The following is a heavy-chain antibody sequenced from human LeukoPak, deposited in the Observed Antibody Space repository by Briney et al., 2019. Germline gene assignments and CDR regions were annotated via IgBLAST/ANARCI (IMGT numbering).Heavy chain of an antibody. D-gene: IGHD5-18*01. CDR2: IYYIENT. CDR3: ARHRIALWLPFDY. CDR1: GGSFSSSTYY. V-gene: IGHV4-39*01. Sequence: SETLSLTCTVSGGSFSSSTYYWGWIRQPPGKGLEWIGSIYYIENTYYNPSLKSRVTISVDTSKNQFSLKLSSVTAADTAVYYCARHRIALWLPFDYWGQGTLVTVSS. J-gene: IGHJ4*02.